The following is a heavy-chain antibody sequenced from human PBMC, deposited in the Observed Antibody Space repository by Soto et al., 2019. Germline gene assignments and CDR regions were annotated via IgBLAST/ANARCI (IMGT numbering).Heavy chain of an antibody. CDR2: ISYDGSNK. V-gene: IGHV3-30*18. CDR1: GFTFSSYG. CDR3: AKDRGYSSGWYYFDY. D-gene: IGHD6-19*01. Sequence: QVQLVESGGGVVQPGRSLRLSCAASGFTFSSYGMHWVRQAPGKGLEWVAVISYDGSNKYYADSVKGRFTISRDNSKNTLYLQMNSLRAEDTAVYYCAKDRGYSSGWYYFDYWGQRTLVTVSS. J-gene: IGHJ4*02.